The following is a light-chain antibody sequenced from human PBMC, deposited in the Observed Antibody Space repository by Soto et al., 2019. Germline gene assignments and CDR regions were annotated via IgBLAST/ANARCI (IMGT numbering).Light chain of an antibody. CDR1: HGISNN. J-gene: IGKJ2*01. V-gene: IGKV1-17*03. Sequence: DIQMSQSPSVMSASVGDRVTITCRASHGISNNFSWFQQKPGKVLKSLIYSASTLQSGVPSRFSGSGSGTEFTLTISSLQPEDFATSYCLQHNSYPRAFGQGTKLEIK. CDR2: SAS. CDR3: LQHNSYPRA.